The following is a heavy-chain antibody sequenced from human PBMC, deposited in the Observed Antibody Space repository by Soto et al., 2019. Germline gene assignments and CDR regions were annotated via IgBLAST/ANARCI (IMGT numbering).Heavy chain of an antibody. CDR1: GFTFSSYG. CDR2: ISYDGSNK. Sequence: QVQLVESGGGVVQPGRSLRLSCAASGFTFSSYGMHWVRQAPGKGLEWVAVISYDGSNKYYVDSVKGRFTISRDNSKNTLYLQMNNLRAEDTAVYYCAPWFGAFEYWGQGTLVTVSS. CDR3: APWFGAFEY. J-gene: IGHJ4*02. V-gene: IGHV3-30*03. D-gene: IGHD3-10*01.